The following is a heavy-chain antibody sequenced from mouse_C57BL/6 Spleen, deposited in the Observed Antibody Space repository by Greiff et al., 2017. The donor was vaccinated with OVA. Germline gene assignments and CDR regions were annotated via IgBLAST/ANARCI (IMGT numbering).Heavy chain of an antibody. D-gene: IGHD1-1*01. J-gene: IGHJ4*01. V-gene: IGHV5-6*01. Sequence: EVQVVESGGDLVKPGGSLKLSCAASGFTFSSYGMSWVRQTPDKRLEWVATISSGGSYTYYPDSVKGRFTISRDNAKNTLYLQMSSLKPEDTAMYYCARQGGYYGSSLYYYAMDYWGQGTSVTVSS. CDR1: GFTFSSYG. CDR3: ARQGGYYGSSLYYYAMDY. CDR2: ISSGGSYT.